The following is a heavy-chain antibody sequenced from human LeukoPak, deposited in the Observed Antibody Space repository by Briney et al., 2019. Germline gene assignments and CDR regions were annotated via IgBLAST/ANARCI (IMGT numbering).Heavy chain of an antibody. CDR1: GYSISSGYY. CDR3: ARDRIAAAGREIKPCYYYGMDV. D-gene: IGHD6-13*01. V-gene: IGHV4-38-2*02. CDR2: IYHSGST. J-gene: IGHJ6*04. Sequence: PSETLSLTCAVSGYSISSGYYWGWIRQPPGKGLEWIGSIYHSGSTYYNPSLKSRVTISVDTSKNQFSLKLSSVTAADTAVYYCARDRIAAAGREIKPCYYYGMDVWGKGTTVTVSS.